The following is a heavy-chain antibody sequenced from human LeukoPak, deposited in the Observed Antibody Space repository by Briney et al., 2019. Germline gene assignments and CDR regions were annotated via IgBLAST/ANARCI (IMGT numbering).Heavy chain of an antibody. V-gene: IGHV3-33*01. CDR3: ATGATSGSEAFDI. CDR1: GFTFSNYG. D-gene: IGHD1-26*01. Sequence: GRSLRLSCAASGFTFSNYGMHWVRQAPGKGPEWVAVIWFDGINKYYADSVKGRFTISRDNSKNTLFLQMNSLRAEDTAVYYCATGATSGSEAFDIWGQGTMVTVSS. J-gene: IGHJ3*02. CDR2: IWFDGINK.